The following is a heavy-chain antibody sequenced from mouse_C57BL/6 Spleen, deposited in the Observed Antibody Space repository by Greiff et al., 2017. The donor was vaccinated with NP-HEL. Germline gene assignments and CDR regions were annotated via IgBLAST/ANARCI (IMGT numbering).Heavy chain of an antibody. CDR3: AREYRGYFDV. V-gene: IGHV7-1*01. Sequence: EVKLVDSGGGLVQSGRSLRLSCATSGFTFSDFYMEWVRQAPGKGLEWIAASRNKANDYTTEYSASVKGRFIVSRDTSQSILYLQMNALRAEDTAIYYCAREYRGYFDVWGTGTTVTVSS. CDR1: GFTFSDFY. CDR2: SRNKANDYTT. D-gene: IGHD2-14*01. J-gene: IGHJ1*03.